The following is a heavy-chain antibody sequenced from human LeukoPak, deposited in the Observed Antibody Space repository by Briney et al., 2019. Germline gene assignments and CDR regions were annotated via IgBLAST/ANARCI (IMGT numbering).Heavy chain of an antibody. Sequence: ASVKVSCTASGYTFTVYYMHWVRQAPGQGLEWMGRINPNSGGTNYAQRFQGRVTMTRDTSISTAYMELSSLRSEDTAVYYCARWGSGWYSIDYWGQGTLVTVSS. CDR2: INPNSGGT. J-gene: IGHJ4*02. V-gene: IGHV1-2*06. CDR3: ARWGSGWYSIDY. CDR1: GYTFTVYY. D-gene: IGHD6-19*01.